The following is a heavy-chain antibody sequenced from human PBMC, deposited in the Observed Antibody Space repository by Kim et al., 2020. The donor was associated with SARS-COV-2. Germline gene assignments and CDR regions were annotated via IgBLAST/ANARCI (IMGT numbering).Heavy chain of an antibody. V-gene: IGHV3-48*02. Sequence: GGSLRLSCAASGFTFSSYYINWVRQAPGKGLEWVSYISSGGSTKYYADSVKGRFTISRDNAKNPLYLQMSSLRDEDTAVYYCARARSNDFGSNGYYSPVVSWGQGTPVTVSS. CDR2: ISSGGSTK. D-gene: IGHD3-22*01. CDR3: ARARSNDFGSNGYYSPVVS. CDR1: GFTFSSYY. J-gene: IGHJ5*01.